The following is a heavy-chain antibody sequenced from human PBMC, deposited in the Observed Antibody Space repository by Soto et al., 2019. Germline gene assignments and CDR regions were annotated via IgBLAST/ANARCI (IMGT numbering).Heavy chain of an antibody. D-gene: IGHD2-2*02. CDR3: ARDLAPAAIAGDAFDL. Sequence: QVRLVQSGAEVKKPGSSVKVSCKASGGTFTSYGISWVRQAPGQGLEWMGETIPVFGSGNYAQKFQGRVTITADGSSTTSYIELSSLRSDDTAVYYCARDLAPAAIAGDAFDLWCQGTMVTVSS. CDR1: GGTFTSYG. V-gene: IGHV1-69*01. J-gene: IGHJ3*01. CDR2: TIPVFGSG.